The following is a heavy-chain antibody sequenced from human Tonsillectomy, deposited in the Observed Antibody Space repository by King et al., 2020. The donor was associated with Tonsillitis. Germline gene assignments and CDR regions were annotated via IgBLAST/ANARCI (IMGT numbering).Heavy chain of an antibody. V-gene: IGHV3-9*01. J-gene: IGHJ2*01. Sequence: VQLVESGGGLVQPGRSLRLSCATSGFKFDDCAMHWVRQSPGKGLEWVSGIGWNGGNIGYGDSVKGRFTISRDNAKNSLYLQMNSLRPEDTALYFCAKDRSAWDYWNFDLWGRGTLVTVSS. D-gene: IGHD3-3*01. CDR2: IGWNGGNI. CDR1: GFKFDDCA. CDR3: AKDRSAWDYWNFDL.